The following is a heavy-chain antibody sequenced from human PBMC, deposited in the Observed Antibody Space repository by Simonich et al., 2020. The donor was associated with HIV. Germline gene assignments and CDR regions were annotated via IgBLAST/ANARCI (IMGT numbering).Heavy chain of an antibody. CDR2: IDPQSGER. CDR1: GYTFTDYD. V-gene: IGHV1-69-2*01. CDR3: ATEVGLKGHGYKQSAY. Sequence: EVQLVQSGAEVKKPGATVKISCKVSGYTFTDYDMHWVQQAPGKGLEWGGLIDPQSGERIYEEKFQGRVTITADTSRDTAYMELSSLRSEDTAVYYCATEVGLKGHGYKQSAYWGQGTLVTVSS. J-gene: IGHJ4*02. D-gene: IGHD5-12*01.